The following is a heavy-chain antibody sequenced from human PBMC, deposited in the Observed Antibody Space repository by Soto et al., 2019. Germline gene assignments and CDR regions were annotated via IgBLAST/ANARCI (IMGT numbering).Heavy chain of an antibody. CDR1: GFTLGNYW. CDR3: ARETYRGFYFDY. CDR2: INSDGSRT. Sequence: GGSLRLSCLASGFTLGNYWTHWVRQAPGKGLVWVSRINSDGSRTSYADSVTGRFTISRDNAKNTLYLQMNSLRVEDTALYYCARETYRGFYFDYWGQGTLVTVS. J-gene: IGHJ4*02. V-gene: IGHV3-74*01. D-gene: IGHD4-4*01.